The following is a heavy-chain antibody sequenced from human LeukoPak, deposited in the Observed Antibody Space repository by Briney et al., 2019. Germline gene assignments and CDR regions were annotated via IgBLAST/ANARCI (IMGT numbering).Heavy chain of an antibody. CDR3: AREDTMVRGVLDY. J-gene: IGHJ4*02. CDR2: IIPIFGTA. D-gene: IGHD3-10*01. V-gene: IGHV1-69*06. Sequence: GASVKVSCKASGGTFSSYAISWVRQAPGQGLEWMGGIIPIFGTANYAQKFQGRVTITADKSTSTAYMELSSLRSEDTAVYYCAREDTMVRGVLDYWGQGTLVTVSS. CDR1: GGTFSSYA.